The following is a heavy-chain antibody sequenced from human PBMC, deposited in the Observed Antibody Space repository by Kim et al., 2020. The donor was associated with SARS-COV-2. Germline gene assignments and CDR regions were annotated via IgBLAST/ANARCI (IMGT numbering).Heavy chain of an antibody. V-gene: IGHV4-34*01. J-gene: IGHJ4*02. Sequence: SETLSLTCAVYGGSFSGYYWSWIRQPPGKGLEWIGEINHSGSTNYNPSLKSRVTISVDTSKNQFSLKLSSVTAADTAVYYCASAVMGSGSYPSEDYWGQGTLVTVSS. CDR1: GGSFSGYY. CDR2: INHSGST. D-gene: IGHD3-10*01. CDR3: ASAVMGSGSYPSEDY.